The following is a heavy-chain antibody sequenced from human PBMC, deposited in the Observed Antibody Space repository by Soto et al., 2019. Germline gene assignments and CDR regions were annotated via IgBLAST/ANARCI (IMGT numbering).Heavy chain of an antibody. CDR1: GGSFSGYY. V-gene: IGHV4-34*01. CDR2: INHSGST. CDR3: ARGGTSRGCISGGCYFDY. Sequence: SETLSLTCAVYGGSFSGYYWRWIRQPPGKGLEWIGEINHSGSTNYNPSLKSRVTISVDTSKNQFSLKLSSVTAADTAVYYCARGGTSRGCISGGCYFDYWGQGTLVTVSS. D-gene: IGHD6-19*01. J-gene: IGHJ4*02.